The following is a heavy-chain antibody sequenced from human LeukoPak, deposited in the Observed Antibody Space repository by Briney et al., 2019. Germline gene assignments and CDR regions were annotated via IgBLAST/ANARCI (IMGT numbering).Heavy chain of an antibody. D-gene: IGHD6-19*01. J-gene: IGHJ4*02. CDR3: ARDGRAGSLFAY. CDR2: ISYSGST. CDR1: SGSINGYY. V-gene: IGHV4-59*01. Sequence: SETLSLTCTVSSGSINGYYWSWIRQPPGKGLEWVGYISYSGSTNYNPSLKSRVTISVDTSKNQFSLKLSSVTAADTAIYYCARDGRAGSLFAYWGQGTLATVSS.